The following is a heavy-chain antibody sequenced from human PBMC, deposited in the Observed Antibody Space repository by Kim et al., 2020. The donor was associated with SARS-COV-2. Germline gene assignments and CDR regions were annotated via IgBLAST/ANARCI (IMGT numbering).Heavy chain of an antibody. J-gene: IGHJ5*02. CDR3: ARVVGATWFDP. Sequence: NYNPSLKSRVTISVDTSKNQFTVKLSSVTAADTAVYYCARVVGATWFDPWGQGTLVTVSS. D-gene: IGHD1-26*01. V-gene: IGHV4-59*01.